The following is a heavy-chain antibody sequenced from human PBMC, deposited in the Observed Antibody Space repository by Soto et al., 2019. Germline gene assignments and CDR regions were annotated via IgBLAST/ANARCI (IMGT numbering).Heavy chain of an antibody. J-gene: IGHJ4*02. CDR1: GFTFSDCY. CDR2: ISSSGSTI. V-gene: IGHV3-11*01. Sequence: PGGSLRLSCAASGFTFSDCYMSWIRQAPGKGLEWVSYISSSGSTIYYADSVKGRFTISRDNAKNSLYLQMNSLRAEDTAVYYCAREAILYGDSRKIFDYWGQGTLVTVSS. D-gene: IGHD4-17*01. CDR3: AREAILYGDSRKIFDY.